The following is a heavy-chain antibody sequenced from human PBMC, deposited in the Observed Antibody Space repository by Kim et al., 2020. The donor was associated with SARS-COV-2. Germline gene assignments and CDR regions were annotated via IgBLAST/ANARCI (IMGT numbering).Heavy chain of an antibody. J-gene: IGHJ4*02. D-gene: IGHD2-15*01. CDR3: ARDRDNGHGLLGD. CDR1: GFTFSRDS. V-gene: IGHV3-21*05. CDR2: ISPSGAHT. Sequence: GGSLRLSCAASGFTFSRDSMNWVRQAPGKGLEWLLYISPSGAHTYYADSVKGRFTISRDNANNLLYLQMNSLRADDTAVYYCARDRDNGHGLLGDWGQGIQVTVSS.